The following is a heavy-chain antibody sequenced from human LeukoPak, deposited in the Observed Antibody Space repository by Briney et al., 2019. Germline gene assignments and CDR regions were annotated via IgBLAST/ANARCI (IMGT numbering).Heavy chain of an antibody. CDR1: GGSISSGGYY. Sequence: SEALSLTCTVSGGSISSGGYYWNWIRQHPGKGLEWIGYIYYSGSTYYNPSLKSRVAISVDTSKNQFSLKLSSVTAVDTAVYYCARFRQYYYDNNGYYFDYWGQGTLVTVSS. CDR2: IYYSGST. J-gene: IGHJ4*02. D-gene: IGHD3-22*01. V-gene: IGHV4-31*03. CDR3: ARFRQYYYDNNGYYFDY.